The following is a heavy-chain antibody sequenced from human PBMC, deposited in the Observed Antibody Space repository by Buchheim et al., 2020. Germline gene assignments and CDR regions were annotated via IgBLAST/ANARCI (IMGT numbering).Heavy chain of an antibody. CDR2: ISGDGDNT. J-gene: IGHJ5*01. D-gene: IGHD6-25*01. CDR3: TRDYRGSGYFFDS. V-gene: IGHV3-23*04. Sequence: EVQLVESGGGLVQPGGSVRLSCAASGFTFGSHALGWVRQAPGKGLEWVSVISGDGDNTYYADSVRGRLTISSGNSRNMLYLQMSSLGAEDTAVYYCTRDYRGSGYFFDSWGQGTL. CDR1: GFTFGSHA.